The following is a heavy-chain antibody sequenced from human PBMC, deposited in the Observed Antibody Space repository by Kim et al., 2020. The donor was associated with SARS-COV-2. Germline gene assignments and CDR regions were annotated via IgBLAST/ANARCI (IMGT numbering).Heavy chain of an antibody. CDR3: ATDGPAHLRFDP. CDR1: GFTFSSYE. J-gene: IGHJ5*02. CDR2: ISSRGMTI. Sequence: GGSLRLSCAASGFTFSSYEMNWVRQAPGKGLECISYISSRGMTISYADSVKGRFTISRDNAKNSLYLQMNSLRVEDMGVYYCATDGPAHLRFDPWGQGTLVTVSS. V-gene: IGHV3-48*03.